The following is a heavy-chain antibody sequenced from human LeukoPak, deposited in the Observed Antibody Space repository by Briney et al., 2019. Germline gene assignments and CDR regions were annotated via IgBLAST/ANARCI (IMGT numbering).Heavy chain of an antibody. D-gene: IGHD2-15*01. CDR2: TSGSGGST. Sequence: GGSLRLSCAASGFTFSSYAMSWVRQAPGKGLEWVSGTSGSGGSTYYAGSVKGRFTISRDNSKNTLYLQMNSLRVEDTAVYYCAKNGGGQCYSHLDSWGQGTLVTVSS. CDR3: AKNGGGQCYSHLDS. V-gene: IGHV3-23*01. CDR1: GFTFSSYA. J-gene: IGHJ4*02.